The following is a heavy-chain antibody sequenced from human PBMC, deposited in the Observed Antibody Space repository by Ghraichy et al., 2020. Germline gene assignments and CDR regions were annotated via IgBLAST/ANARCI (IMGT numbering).Heavy chain of an antibody. CDR1: GDSVSSNSAA. D-gene: IGHD2-15*01. Sequence: SQTLSLTCAISGDSVSSNSAAWNWIRQSPSRGLEWLGRTYYRSKWYNDYAVSVKSRININPDTSKNQFSLQLNSVTPEDTAVYYCARDAGYCSGGSCYSFDYWGQGTLVTVSS. V-gene: IGHV6-1*01. CDR3: ARDAGYCSGGSCYSFDY. J-gene: IGHJ4*02. CDR2: TYYRSKWYN.